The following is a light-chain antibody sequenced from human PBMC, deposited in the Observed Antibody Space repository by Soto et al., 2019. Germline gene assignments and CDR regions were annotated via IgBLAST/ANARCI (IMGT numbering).Light chain of an antibody. Sequence: VVTQPPSASGTPGQRVTISCSGSSSNIGSNTVNWYQQLPGTAPKLLIHANNQRPSGVPDRFSGSKSGTSASLAISWLQSEEADYYCAAWDDSLNGYVFGTGTKVTVL. CDR2: ANN. CDR3: AAWDDSLNGYV. CDR1: SSNIGSNT. J-gene: IGLJ1*01. V-gene: IGLV1-44*01.